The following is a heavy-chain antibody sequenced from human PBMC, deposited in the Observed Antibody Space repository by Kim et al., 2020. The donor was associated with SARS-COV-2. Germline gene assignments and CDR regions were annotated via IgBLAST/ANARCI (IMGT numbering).Heavy chain of an antibody. CDR3: AGAGGGA. D-gene: IGHD3-10*01. CDR2: IYNSGST. Sequence: SETLSLTCTVSGGSFSSYYWSWIRQPPGKGLVWIGYIYNSGSTTYNPSSRSGVTKLLTTSKTKSSWKRTSLPAADTAVFYWAGAGGGAWG. V-gene: IGHV4-59*01. J-gene: IGHJ5*01. CDR1: GGSFSSYY.